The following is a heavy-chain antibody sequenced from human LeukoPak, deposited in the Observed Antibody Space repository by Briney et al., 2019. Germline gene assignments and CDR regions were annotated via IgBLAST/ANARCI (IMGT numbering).Heavy chain of an antibody. CDR1: GFTFSGYW. CDR3: AKDHYWSIDY. J-gene: IGHJ4*02. CDR2: IKGDGIST. D-gene: IGHD3-3*01. V-gene: IGHV3-74*01. Sequence: GGSLRLSCAASGFTFSGYWMHWVRHAPGQGLVWVSRIKGDGISTNYADSVKGRFTISRDIAKNTLYLQMNSLRAEDTGVYYCAKDHYWSIDYWGRGTLVTVS.